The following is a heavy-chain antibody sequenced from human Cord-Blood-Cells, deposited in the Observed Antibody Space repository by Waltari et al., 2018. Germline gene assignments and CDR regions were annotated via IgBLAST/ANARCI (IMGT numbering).Heavy chain of an antibody. CDR2: IWYDGSNK. D-gene: IGHD1-26*01. CDR1: GFTFSSYG. CDR3: ARDHRSYAFDY. V-gene: IGHV3-33*01. Sequence: QVQLVESGGGVVQPGRSLRLPCAASGFTFSSYGMHWVRQAPGKGLEWVAVIWYDGSNKYYADSVKGRFTISRDNSKNTLYLQMNSLRAEDTAVYYCARDHRSYAFDYWGQGTLVTVSS. J-gene: IGHJ4*02.